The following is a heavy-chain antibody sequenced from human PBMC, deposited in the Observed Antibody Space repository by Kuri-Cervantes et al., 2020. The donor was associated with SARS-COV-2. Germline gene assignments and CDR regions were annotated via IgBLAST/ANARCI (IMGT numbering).Heavy chain of an antibody. CDR3: ARHSYDFWSGSEPFDY. J-gene: IGHJ4*02. V-gene: IGHV4-38-2*02. CDR1: GYSISSGYY. Sequence: SETLSLTCTVSGYSISSGYYWGWIRQPPGKGLGWIGSIYHSGSTYYNPSLKSRVTISVDTSKNQFSLKLSSVTAADTAVYYCARHSYDFWSGSEPFDYWGQGTLVTVSS. D-gene: IGHD3-3*01. CDR2: IYHSGST.